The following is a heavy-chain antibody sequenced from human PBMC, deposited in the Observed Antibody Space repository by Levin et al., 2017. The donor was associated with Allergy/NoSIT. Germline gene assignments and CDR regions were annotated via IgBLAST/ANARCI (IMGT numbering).Heavy chain of an antibody. V-gene: IGHV4-61*02. J-gene: IGHJ4*02. CDR1: GVSMSSGMYY. D-gene: IGHD2-15*01. CDR3: ASGKCSGPSGYSVY. Sequence: ASQTLSLTCTVSGVSMSSGMYYWSWIRQPAGKGLEWIGRIYTTGKTNYNPSLKSRVTISLDTSKKQVSLKVNSVTAADTAVYYCASGKCSGPSGYSVYWGQGTLVTVSS. CDR2: IYTTGKT.